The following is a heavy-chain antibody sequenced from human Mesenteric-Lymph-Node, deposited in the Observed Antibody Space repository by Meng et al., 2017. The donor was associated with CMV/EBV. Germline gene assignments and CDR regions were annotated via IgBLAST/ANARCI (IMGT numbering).Heavy chain of an antibody. Sequence: SVKVSCKASGYTFTDYYIHWVRQAPGLGLEWMGWINPKGGATNYAQNFQGRVTLTRDTSISTAYMELSRLTSDDTAVYYCARGVTRFVWLDYWGQGTLVTVSS. CDR3: ARGVTRFVWLDY. D-gene: IGHD3-16*01. V-gene: IGHV1-2*02. CDR1: GYTFTDYY. CDR2: INPKGGAT. J-gene: IGHJ4*02.